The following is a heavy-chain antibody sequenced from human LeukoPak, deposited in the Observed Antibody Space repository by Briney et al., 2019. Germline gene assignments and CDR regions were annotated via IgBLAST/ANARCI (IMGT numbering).Heavy chain of an antibody. Sequence: GASVKVSCKASGYTFTGYYMHWVRQAPGQGLEWMGWINPNSGGTNYAQKFQGRVTMTRDTSISTAYMELSRLRSDDTAVYYCASASIAAAGTSGLLDVWGQGTTVTVSS. D-gene: IGHD6-13*01. CDR3: ASASIAAAGTSGLLDV. V-gene: IGHV1-2*02. J-gene: IGHJ6*02. CDR2: INPNSGGT. CDR1: GYTFTGYY.